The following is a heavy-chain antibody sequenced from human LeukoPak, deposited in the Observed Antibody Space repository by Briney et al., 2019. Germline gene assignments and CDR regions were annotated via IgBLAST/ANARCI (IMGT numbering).Heavy chain of an antibody. CDR1: GFTFSSYA. CDR3: ARDGTMVRGVLAY. D-gene: IGHD3-10*01. V-gene: IGHV3-30-3*01. Sequence: GGSLRLSCAASGFTFSSYAMHWVRQAPGKGLEWVAVISYDGSNKYYADSVKGRFTISRDNSKNTLYLQMNSLRAEDTAVYYCARDGTMVRGVLAYWGQGTLVTVSS. CDR2: ISYDGSNK. J-gene: IGHJ4*02.